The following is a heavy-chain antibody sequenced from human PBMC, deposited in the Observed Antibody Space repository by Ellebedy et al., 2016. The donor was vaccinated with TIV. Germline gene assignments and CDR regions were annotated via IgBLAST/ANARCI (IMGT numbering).Heavy chain of an antibody. CDR2: INQDGSVD. J-gene: IGHJ4*02. V-gene: IGHV3-7*01. CDR1: GFTFEDYT. Sequence: GESLKISXAASGFTFEDYTMHWVRQAPGKGLEWVASINQDGSVDHYVDSVKGRFTVSRDNAKSSLYLQMNSLRVEDTAVYYCLPSGGSSTWGQGTLVTVSS. CDR3: LPSGGSST. D-gene: IGHD1-26*01.